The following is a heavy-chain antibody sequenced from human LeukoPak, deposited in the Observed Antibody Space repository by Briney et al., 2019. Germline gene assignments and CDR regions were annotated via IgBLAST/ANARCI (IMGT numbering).Heavy chain of an antibody. V-gene: IGHV1-2*02. D-gene: IGHD3-3*01. CDR3: ARGSRYDFWSGQNDY. CDR1: GYTFTGYY. Sequence: ASVKVSCKASGYTFTGYYMHWVRQAPGQGLEWMGWINPNSGGTNYAQKFQGRVTVTRDTSISTAYMELSRLRSDDTAVYYCARGSRYDFWSGQNDYWGQGTLVTVSS. J-gene: IGHJ4*02. CDR2: INPNSGGT.